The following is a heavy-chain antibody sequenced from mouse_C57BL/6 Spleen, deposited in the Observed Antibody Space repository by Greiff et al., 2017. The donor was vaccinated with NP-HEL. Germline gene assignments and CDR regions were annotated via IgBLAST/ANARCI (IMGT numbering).Heavy chain of an antibody. CDR1: GYSITSDY. J-gene: IGHJ1*03. CDR2: ISYSGST. D-gene: IGHD1-1*01. CDR3: ARWYYGSSYWEFDV. Sequence: EVKLLESGHGLAKPSQTLSLTCSVTGYSITSDYWNWVRKFPGNKLEYMGYISYSGSTYYNPSLKSRISITRDTSKNKYYLQLNSGTTEDTATSYCARWYYGSSYWEFDVWGTETTVTVSS. V-gene: IGHV3-8*01.